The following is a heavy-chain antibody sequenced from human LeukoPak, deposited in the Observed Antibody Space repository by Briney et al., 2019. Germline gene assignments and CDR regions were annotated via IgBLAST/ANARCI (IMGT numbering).Heavy chain of an antibody. D-gene: IGHD3-16*02. Sequence: GRSLRLSCAVSGFTFSDYYVSWIRQSPGKGVGWGSYISSSGSTIYYADSVKGRFTISRDNAKNSLYLQMNSLRAEDTAVYYCARARGVWGSYRIRVFDYWGQGTLVTVSS. V-gene: IGHV3-11*01. CDR1: GFTFSDYY. CDR3: ARARGVWGSYRIRVFDY. J-gene: IGHJ4*02. CDR2: ISSSGSTI.